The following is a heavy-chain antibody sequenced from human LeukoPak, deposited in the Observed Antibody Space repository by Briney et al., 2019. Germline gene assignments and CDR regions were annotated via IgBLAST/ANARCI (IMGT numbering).Heavy chain of an antibody. J-gene: IGHJ4*02. V-gene: IGHV1-2*06. D-gene: IGHD3-3*01. Sequence: GASVKVSCKASGYTFTGYHMHWVRQAPGQGLEWMGRINPNSGDTNNAQKFQGRVTMTSDTSISTAYMELSRLRSDDTAVYYCARERKITIFGVACDYWGQGTLVTVSS. CDR3: ARERKITIFGVACDY. CDR2: INPNSGDT. CDR1: GYTFTGYH.